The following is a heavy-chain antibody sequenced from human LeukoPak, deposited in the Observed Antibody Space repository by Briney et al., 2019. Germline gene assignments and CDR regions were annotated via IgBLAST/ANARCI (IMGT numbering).Heavy chain of an antibody. CDR3: ARVRRAGINYYYMDV. V-gene: IGHV4-34*01. J-gene: IGHJ6*03. Sequence: SETLSLTCAVYGGSFNGYYWSWIRQPPGKGLEWIGEINHSGSTNYSPSLKSRVTLSVDTSKNQFSLKLSSETAADTAVYYCARVRRAGINYYYMDVWGKGTTVTISS. D-gene: IGHD3-10*01. CDR1: GGSFNGYY. CDR2: INHSGST.